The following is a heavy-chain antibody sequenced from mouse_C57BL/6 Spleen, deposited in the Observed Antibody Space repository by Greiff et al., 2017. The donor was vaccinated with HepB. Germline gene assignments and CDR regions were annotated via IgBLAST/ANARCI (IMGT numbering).Heavy chain of an antibody. CDR2: ISDGGSYT. CDR1: GFTFSSYA. J-gene: IGHJ2*01. D-gene: IGHD1-1*01. V-gene: IGHV5-4*03. CDR3: ARSDYYGSSYGY. Sequence: EVKLMESGGGLVKPGGSLKLSCAASGFTFSSYAMSWVRQTPEKRLEWVATISDGGSYTYYPDNVKGRFTISRDNAKNNLYLQMSHLKSEDTAMYYCARSDYYGSSYGYWGQGTTLTVSS.